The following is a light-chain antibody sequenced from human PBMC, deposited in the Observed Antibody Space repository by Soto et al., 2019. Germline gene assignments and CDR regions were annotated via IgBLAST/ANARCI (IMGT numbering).Light chain of an antibody. V-gene: IGLV4-69*01. Sequence: QLVLTQSPSASASLGASVKLTCTLSSGHSSYAIAWHQQQPEKGPRYLMNLNSDGSHSKGDGIPDRFSGSSSGAERYLTISSLQSEDEAYYYCQTWGTGIQIFGGGTKLTVL. CDR1: SGHSSYA. CDR2: LNSDGSH. J-gene: IGLJ2*01. CDR3: QTWGTGIQI.